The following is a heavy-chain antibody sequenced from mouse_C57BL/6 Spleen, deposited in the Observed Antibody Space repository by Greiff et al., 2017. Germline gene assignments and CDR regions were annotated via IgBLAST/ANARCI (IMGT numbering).Heavy chain of an antibody. CDR2: IDPSDSST. V-gene: IGHV1-50*01. CDR3: ARGGKNWDGYAMDY. Sequence: QVQLQQPGAELVKPGASVKLSCKASGYTFTSYWMQWVKQRPGQGLEWIGEIDPSDSSTNYNQKFKGKATLTVDTSSSTAYMQLSSLTSEDSAVYYCARGGKNWDGYAMDYWGQGTSVTVSS. CDR1: GYTFTSYW. J-gene: IGHJ4*01. D-gene: IGHD4-1*01.